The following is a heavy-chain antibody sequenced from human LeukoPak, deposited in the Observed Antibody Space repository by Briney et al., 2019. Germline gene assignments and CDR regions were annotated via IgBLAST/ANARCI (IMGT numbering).Heavy chain of an antibody. CDR3: ARDLHYYDSSGYSYYFDY. J-gene: IGHJ4*02. V-gene: IGHV4-4*07. CDR1: GGSISSYH. Sequence: KPSETLSLTCTVSGGSISSYHWSWIRQPAGKGLEWIGRIYTSGSTNYNPSLKSRVTMSVDTSKNQFSLKLSSVTAADTAVYYCARDLHYYDSSGYSYYFDYWGQGTLVTVSS. D-gene: IGHD3-22*01. CDR2: IYTSGST.